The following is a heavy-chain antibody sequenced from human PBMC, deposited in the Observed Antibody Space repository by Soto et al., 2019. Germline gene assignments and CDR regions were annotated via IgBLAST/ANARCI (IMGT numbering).Heavy chain of an antibody. CDR3: AKDRVRRNLYYFDY. V-gene: IGHV3-23*01. D-gene: IGHD1-1*01. Sequence: PGGSLRLSCAASGFTFSSYAMSWVRQAPGKGLEWVSAISGSGGSTYYADSVKGRFTISRDDSKNTLYLQMNSLRAEDTAVYYCAKDRVRRNLYYFDYWGQGTLVTAPQ. J-gene: IGHJ4*02. CDR1: GFTFSSYA. CDR2: ISGSGGST.